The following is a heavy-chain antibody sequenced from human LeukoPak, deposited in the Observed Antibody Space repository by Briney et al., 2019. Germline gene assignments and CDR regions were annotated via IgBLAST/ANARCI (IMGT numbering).Heavy chain of an antibody. D-gene: IGHD3-9*01. V-gene: IGHV1-2*02. CDR3: ARERRLANNWFDP. Sequence: ASVKVSCKASGYTFTGYYMHWVRQAPGQGLEWMGWINPNSGGTNYAQKFQGRVTMTRDTSISTAYMELSRLRFDDTAVYYCARERRLANNWFDPWGQGTLVTVSS. J-gene: IGHJ5*02. CDR1: GYTFTGYY. CDR2: INPNSGGT.